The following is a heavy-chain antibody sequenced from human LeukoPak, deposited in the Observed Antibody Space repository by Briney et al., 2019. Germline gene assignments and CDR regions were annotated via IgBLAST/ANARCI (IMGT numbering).Heavy chain of an antibody. CDR1: GFTFSSYA. D-gene: IGHD3-22*01. V-gene: IGHV3-23*01. CDR3: AKIGAQTDGYYYDSSGYFT. J-gene: IGHJ5*02. Sequence: GESLRLSCAASGFTFSSYAMSWVRQAPGKGLEWVSAISGSGGSTYYADSVKGRFTISRDNSKNTLYLQMNSLRAEDTAVYYCAKIGAQTDGYYYDSSGYFTWGQGTLVTVSS. CDR2: ISGSGGST.